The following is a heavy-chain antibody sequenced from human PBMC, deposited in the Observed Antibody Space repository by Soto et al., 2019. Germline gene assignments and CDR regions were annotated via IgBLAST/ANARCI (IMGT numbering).Heavy chain of an antibody. CDR2: IYHSGST. D-gene: IGHD5-12*01. V-gene: IGHV4-30-2*01. CDR1: GGSIINGHYS. Sequence: QLQLQESGSGLLRPSQTLSLTCLVSGGSIINGHYSWTWIRQPPGKALEWIGYIYHSGSTYYNPSLRSRVTLSVDRSKNQFSLNMKSMTAADTAVDYCDSRFVDSATGYFDRWGQVTLVTVSA. CDR3: DSRFVDSATGYFDR. J-gene: IGHJ4*02.